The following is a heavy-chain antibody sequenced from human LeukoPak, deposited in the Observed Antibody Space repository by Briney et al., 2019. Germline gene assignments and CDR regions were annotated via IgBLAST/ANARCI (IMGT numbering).Heavy chain of an antibody. D-gene: IGHD2-15*01. V-gene: IGHV3-7*03. Sequence: GGSLRLSCVPSGFTFSYYWMAWVRQAPGKGLEWVANINQDGREKYYVGSVKGRFTISRDNAQNSLYLQMNSLRVEDTAVYYCVRDTLDVCSGGRCYQWGQGTLVTVSS. J-gene: IGHJ1*01. CDR3: VRDTLDVCSGGRCYQ. CDR2: INQDGREK. CDR1: GFTFSYYW.